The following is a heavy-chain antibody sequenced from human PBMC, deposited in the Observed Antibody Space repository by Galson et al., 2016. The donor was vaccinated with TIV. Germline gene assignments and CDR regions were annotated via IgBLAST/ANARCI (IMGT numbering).Heavy chain of an antibody. CDR3: ARDGMEGMDV. V-gene: IGHV1-8*01. D-gene: IGHD1-26*01. CDR1: GYTFSNYD. CDR2: MNPNSGYT. Sequence: SVKVSCKASGYTFSNYDINWVRQATGQGLEWVGWMNPNSGYTGYAQKFQGRVTMTRSASISTAYMELSSLTSEDTAIYYCARDGMEGMDVWGQGTTVTVSS. J-gene: IGHJ6*02.